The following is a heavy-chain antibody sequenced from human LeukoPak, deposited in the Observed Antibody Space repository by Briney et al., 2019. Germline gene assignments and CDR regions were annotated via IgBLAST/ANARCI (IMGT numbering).Heavy chain of an antibody. D-gene: IGHD3-10*01. CDR2: IYSGGST. V-gene: IGHV3-53*01. CDR3: ARGHYGSAIAQGAFHI. CDR1: GFTVSSNY. Sequence: GGSLRLSCAASGFTVSSNYLSWVRQAPGKGLEWVSLIYSGGSTYYADSVKGRFTISRDNSKNTVYLQMNSLRAEDTAVYYCARGHYGSAIAQGAFHIWGQETIVTVSS. J-gene: IGHJ3*02.